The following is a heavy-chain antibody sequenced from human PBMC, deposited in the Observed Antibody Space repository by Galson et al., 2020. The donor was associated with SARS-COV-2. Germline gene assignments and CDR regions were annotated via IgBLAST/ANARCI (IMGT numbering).Heavy chain of an antibody. Sequence: SETLSLTCTVSGGSISSYYWSWIRQPPGKGLEWIGYIYYSGSTNYNPSLKSRVTISVDTSKNQFSLKLSSVTAADTAVYYCAVHFHDAFDIWGQGTMVTVSS. J-gene: IGHJ3*02. CDR1: GGSISSYY. V-gene: IGHV4-59*01. CDR2: IYYSGST. CDR3: AVHFHDAFDI.